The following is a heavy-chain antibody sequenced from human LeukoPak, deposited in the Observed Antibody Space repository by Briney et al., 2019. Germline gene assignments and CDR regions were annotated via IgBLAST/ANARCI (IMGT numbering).Heavy chain of an antibody. CDR2: ISAYNGYT. CDR3: ARITMVRGVIFDWYFDL. Sequence: GASVKVSCKASGYTFTAYGIGWVRQAPGQGLEWMGWISAYNGYTNYAQNLQGRVTMTTDTSTSTAYMELRSLRSDDTAVYYCARITMVRGVIFDWYFDLWGRGTLVTVSS. D-gene: IGHD3-10*01. CDR1: GYTFTAYG. V-gene: IGHV1-18*01. J-gene: IGHJ2*01.